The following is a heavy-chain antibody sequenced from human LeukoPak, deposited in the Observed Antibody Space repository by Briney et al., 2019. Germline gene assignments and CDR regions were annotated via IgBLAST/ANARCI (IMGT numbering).Heavy chain of an antibody. J-gene: IGHJ4*02. CDR1: GVSFSTYY. D-gene: IGHD4-17*01. Sequence: SETLSLTCDVSGVSFSTYYWSWIRQSPEKGLEGSGEVNHSAYTNNNPSLKCRVTITVDTSNNKYSLKLSSVTAADTAVYFCARQFYGSDYWGQGTLVTVSS. CDR3: ARQFYGSDY. V-gene: IGHV4-34*01. CDR2: VNHSAYT.